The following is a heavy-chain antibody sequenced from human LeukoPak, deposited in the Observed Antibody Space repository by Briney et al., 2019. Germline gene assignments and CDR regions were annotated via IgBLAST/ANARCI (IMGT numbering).Heavy chain of an antibody. CDR3: ARFCTSLVKYAFDI. CDR1: GFTFSSYW. D-gene: IGHD5-18*01. V-gene: IGHV3-74*01. CDR2: INSDGSRT. J-gene: IGHJ3*02. Sequence: GGSLRLSCAASGFTFSSYWMHWVRQAPGKGLVWVSRINSDGSRTYYADSVKGRFTISIDNAKNTLYLQMNSLRADDTAVYYCARFCTSLVKYAFDIWGQGTMVTVSS.